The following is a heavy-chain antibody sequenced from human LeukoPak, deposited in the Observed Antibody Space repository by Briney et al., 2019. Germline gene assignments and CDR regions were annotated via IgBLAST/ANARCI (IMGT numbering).Heavy chain of an antibody. CDR3: ARDLGGDALDI. V-gene: IGHV3-53*01. CDR1: GFTVSSNY. Sequence: GGSLRLSCAASGFTVSSNYMSWVRQAPGKGLEWVSVIYSGGSTYYADSVKGRFTTSRDNSKNTLYLQMNSLRAEDTAVYYCARDLGGDALDIWGQGTMVTVSS. J-gene: IGHJ3*02. CDR2: IYSGGST. D-gene: IGHD3-16*01.